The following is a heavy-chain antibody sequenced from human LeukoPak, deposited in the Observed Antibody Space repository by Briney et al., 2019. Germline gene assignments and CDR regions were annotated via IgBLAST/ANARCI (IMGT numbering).Heavy chain of an antibody. D-gene: IGHD1-1*01. J-gene: IGHJ4*02. CDR2: IGSDGFTT. V-gene: IGHV3-23*01. CDR1: GFTFSSYA. CDR3: AKGGLTATYYFDH. Sequence: GGSLRLSCAASGFTFSSYAMSSVRQAPGKGLEWVSIIGSDGFTTYYADSVKGRFTISRDNSRNTVFLQMNSLTAEDTAVYYCAKGGLTATYYFDHWGQGTLVTVSS.